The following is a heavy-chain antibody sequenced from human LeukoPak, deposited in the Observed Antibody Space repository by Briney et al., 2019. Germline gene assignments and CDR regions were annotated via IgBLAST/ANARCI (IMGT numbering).Heavy chain of an antibody. CDR1: GFTFSSYA. CDR2: ISGSGGST. J-gene: IGHJ4*02. V-gene: IGHV3-23*01. Sequence: GGSLRLSCAASGFTFSSYAMNWVRQAPGKGLEWVSTISGSGGSTYYADSVKGRFTSSRDNSKNTLYLQMNSLRAEDTAVYYCARGQVGYYDILTGYFYWGQGTLVTVSS. CDR3: ARGQVGYYDILTGYFY. D-gene: IGHD3-9*01.